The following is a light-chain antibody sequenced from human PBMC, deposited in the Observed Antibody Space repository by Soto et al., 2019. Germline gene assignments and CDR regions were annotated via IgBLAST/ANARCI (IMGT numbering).Light chain of an antibody. CDR3: QHYNSYSEA. V-gene: IGKV1-5*01. CDR1: QSISSW. J-gene: IGKJ1*01. CDR2: AAS. Sequence: DIQMIQSPSTLSASVADRVTITCRASQSISSWLAWYQQKPGKAPKLLIYAASTLQGGVPSRFSGSGSGTEFTLTISSLQPDDFATYYCQHYNSYSEAFGQGAKVDIK.